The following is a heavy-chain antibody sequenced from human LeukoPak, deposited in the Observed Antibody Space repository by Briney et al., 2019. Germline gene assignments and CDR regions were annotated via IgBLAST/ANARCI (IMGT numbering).Heavy chain of an antibody. V-gene: IGHV3-7*03. CDR2: IKQDGSEK. CDR3: VRAMDY. J-gene: IGHJ4*02. CDR1: GFTFSSFW. Sequence: PGRSLRLSCAASGFTFSSFWMNWVRQAPGKGLEWVANIKQDGSEKYYVDSVKGRFTISRDNAKNSLYLQMNSLRVEDTAVYYCVRAMDYWGQGTLVTVSS.